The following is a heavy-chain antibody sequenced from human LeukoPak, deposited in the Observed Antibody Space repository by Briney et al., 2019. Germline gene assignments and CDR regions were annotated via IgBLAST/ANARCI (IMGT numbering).Heavy chain of an antibody. D-gene: IGHD6-13*01. Sequence: GGSLRLSCAASGFAFSSYAMSWVRQAPGKGLEWVSGISGSGGSTYYADSVKGRFTISRDNSTNTLYLQMDSLRTEDTAVYYCAKEGSQYASSWFDYWGQGTLVTVSS. CDR1: GFAFSSYA. V-gene: IGHV3-23*01. J-gene: IGHJ4*02. CDR2: ISGSGGST. CDR3: AKEGSQYASSWFDY.